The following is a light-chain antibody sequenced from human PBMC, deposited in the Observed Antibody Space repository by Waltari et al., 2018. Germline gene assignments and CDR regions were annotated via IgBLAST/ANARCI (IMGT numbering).Light chain of an antibody. CDR2: APS. CDR3: QQLNSYQWT. V-gene: IGKV1-9*01. CDR1: QGISNY. J-gene: IGKJ1*01. Sequence: IQLTQSPSSLSASVGDRVTITCRASQGISNYLAWYQQKPGKATKPLIYAPSTLQSRVPXXXXXXXXXXXXXXXXXXLQPEDFATYYCQQLNSYQWTFGQGTKVEIK.